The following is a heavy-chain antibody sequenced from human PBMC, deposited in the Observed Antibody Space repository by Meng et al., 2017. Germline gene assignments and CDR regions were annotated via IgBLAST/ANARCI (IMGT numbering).Heavy chain of an antibody. J-gene: IGHJ4*02. V-gene: IGHV3-30*01. Sequence: GGSLRLSCAASGFTFSSYAMHWVRQAPGKGLERVAVISYDGSNKYYADSVKGRFTISRDNSKNTLYLQMNSLRAEDTALYYCAKVSRRWYPAPYYFDYWGQGTLVTVSS. D-gene: IGHD6-13*01. CDR2: ISYDGSNK. CDR3: AKVSRRWYPAPYYFDY. CDR1: GFTFSSYA.